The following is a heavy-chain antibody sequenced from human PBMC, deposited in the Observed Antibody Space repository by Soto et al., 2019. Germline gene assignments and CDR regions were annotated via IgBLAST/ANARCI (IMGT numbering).Heavy chain of an antibody. CDR3: ARVRPDYYDSSGYGLGAFDI. Sequence: SVKVSCKASGGTFSSYAISWVRQAPGQGLEWMGGIIPTFGTASYAQKFQGRVTITADESTSTAYMELSSLRSEDTAVYYCARVRPDYYDSSGYGLGAFDIWGQGTMVTVPS. D-gene: IGHD3-22*01. CDR1: GGTFSSYA. J-gene: IGHJ3*02. CDR2: IIPTFGTA. V-gene: IGHV1-69*13.